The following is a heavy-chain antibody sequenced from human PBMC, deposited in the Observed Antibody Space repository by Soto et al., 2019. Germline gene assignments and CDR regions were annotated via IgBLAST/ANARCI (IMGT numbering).Heavy chain of an antibody. CDR3: TARAYSSSSKGHYYYMDV. Sequence: GGSLRLSCAASGFTFSNAWMSWVRQAPGKGLEWVGRIKSKTDGGTTDYAAPVKGRFTISRDDSKNTLYLQMQSLKTEDTAVYYCTARAYSSSSKGHYYYMDVWGKGTTVTVSS. CDR2: IKSKTDGGTT. V-gene: IGHV3-15*01. D-gene: IGHD6-13*01. J-gene: IGHJ6*03. CDR1: GFTFSNAW.